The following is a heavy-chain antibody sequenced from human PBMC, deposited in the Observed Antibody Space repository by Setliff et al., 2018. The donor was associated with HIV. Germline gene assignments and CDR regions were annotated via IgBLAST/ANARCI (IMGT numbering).Heavy chain of an antibody. J-gene: IGHJ5*02. CDR3: ARNTPGIVPRRVGFDP. CDR1: GYTFSDFY. D-gene: IGHD1-26*01. V-gene: IGHV1-2*02. CDR2: INPNSGGT. Sequence: GASVNVSCKASGYTFSDFYIHWVRQAPGQGLEWMGWINPNSGGTNYAQRFQGRVTMTRDTSSSTAYLELSRLISDDTAVYYCARNTPGIVPRRVGFDPWGQGTLVTVSS.